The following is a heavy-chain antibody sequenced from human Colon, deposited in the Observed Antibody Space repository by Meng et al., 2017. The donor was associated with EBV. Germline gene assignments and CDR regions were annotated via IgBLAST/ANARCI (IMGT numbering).Heavy chain of an antibody. V-gene: IGHV4-39*01. J-gene: IGHJ4*02. CDR2: IYYNGST. CDR1: GGSISISSYY. D-gene: IGHD3-10*01. CDR3: ARRRYYYGSGSYHSYYFDY. Sequence: RQLQEAGPGLVKPSETLSLTCTVSGGSISISSYYWGWIRQPPGKGLEWIGSIYYNGSTYYNPSLKSRVTISVDTSKNQFSLKLNSVTAADTAVYYCARRRYYYGSGSYHSYYFDYWGQGALVTVSS.